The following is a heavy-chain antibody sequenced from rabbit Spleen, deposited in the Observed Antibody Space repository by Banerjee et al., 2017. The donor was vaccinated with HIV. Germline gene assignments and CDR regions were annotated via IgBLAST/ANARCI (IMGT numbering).Heavy chain of an antibody. CDR1: GVSFSDRDV. V-gene: IGHV1S45*01. D-gene: IGHD1-1*01. Sequence: EQLEESGRGLVKPEGSLTLTCKASGVSFSDRDVMCWVRQAPGKGLQWIACINAVTGKAVYATWAKGRFTCSKTSSTTATLQMTRLTVADTATYFCARDSSSSFSSYGMDLWGPGTLVTVS. J-gene: IGHJ6*01. CDR2: INAVTGKA. CDR3: ARDSSSSFSSYGMDL.